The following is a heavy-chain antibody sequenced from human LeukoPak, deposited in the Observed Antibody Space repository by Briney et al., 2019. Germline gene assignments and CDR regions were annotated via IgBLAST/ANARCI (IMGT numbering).Heavy chain of an antibody. CDR2: FDPEDGET. Sequence: ASVKVSCKVSGYNLTELSMHWVRQAPGKGLEWMGGFDPEDGETIYAQKFQGRVTMTEDTSTDTAYMELSSLRSEDTAVYYCATLNVLRYFDTTDYWGQGTLVTVSS. CDR1: GYNLTELS. CDR3: ATLNVLRYFDTTDY. J-gene: IGHJ4*02. D-gene: IGHD3-9*01. V-gene: IGHV1-24*01.